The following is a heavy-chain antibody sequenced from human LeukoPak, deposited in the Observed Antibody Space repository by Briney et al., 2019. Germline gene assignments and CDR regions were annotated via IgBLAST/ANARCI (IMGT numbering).Heavy chain of an antibody. Sequence: GGSLRLSCSASGFTFNSFAIHCVRQAPGKGLEYVSVISGNGGSTYYADSVKGRFTISRDNSKNTLYLQMNSLRAEDTAVYYCATVGRYSSGWYYLDSWGQGTLVTVSS. D-gene: IGHD6-19*01. CDR1: GFTFNSFA. CDR2: ISGNGGST. V-gene: IGHV3-64*04. J-gene: IGHJ4*02. CDR3: ATVGRYSSGWYYLDS.